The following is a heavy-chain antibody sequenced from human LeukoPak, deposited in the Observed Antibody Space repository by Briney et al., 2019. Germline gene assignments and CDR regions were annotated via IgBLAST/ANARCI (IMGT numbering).Heavy chain of an antibody. D-gene: IGHD3-22*01. Sequence: SETLSLTCTVSGGAISSGAYYWTWIRQHPGKGLEWIGYIYYNGSTYYNPSLKSRLTISVDTSKNQFSLKLTSVTAADTAVYYCARGPHYDSSRFNYWGQGTLVTVSS. CDR1: GGAISSGAYY. CDR2: IYYNGST. V-gene: IGHV4-31*03. J-gene: IGHJ4*02. CDR3: ARGPHYDSSRFNY.